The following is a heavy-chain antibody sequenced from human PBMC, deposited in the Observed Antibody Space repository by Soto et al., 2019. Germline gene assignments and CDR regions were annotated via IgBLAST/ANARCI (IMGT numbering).Heavy chain of an antibody. CDR1: GYAFTTYG. D-gene: IGHD1-1*01. V-gene: IGHV1-18*01. J-gene: IGHJ4*02. CDR2: ISAHNGNT. CDR3: ARGRYGDY. Sequence: QVHLVQSGAEVKKPGASVKVSCKGSGYAFTTYGITWVRQAPGQGLEWMGWISAHNGNTNYAQKLPGRVAVTRDTSTSTAYMELRSLRFDDTAVSYCARGRYGDYWGQGALVTVSS.